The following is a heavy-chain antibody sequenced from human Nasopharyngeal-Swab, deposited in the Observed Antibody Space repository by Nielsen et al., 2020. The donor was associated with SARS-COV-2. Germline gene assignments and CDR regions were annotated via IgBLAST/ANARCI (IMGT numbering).Heavy chain of an antibody. V-gene: IGHV3-30*03. CDR3: ASGPLGWYEWDY. Sequence: GGSLRLSCAASGFTFSTYGMHWVRQAPGKGLEWVATISYDGSDKSYADSVKGRFSISRDNSKNTLSLEMNSLRAEDTAVYYCASGPLGWYEWDYWGQGALVTVSS. CDR2: ISYDGSDK. CDR1: GFTFSTYG. J-gene: IGHJ4*02. D-gene: IGHD6-19*01.